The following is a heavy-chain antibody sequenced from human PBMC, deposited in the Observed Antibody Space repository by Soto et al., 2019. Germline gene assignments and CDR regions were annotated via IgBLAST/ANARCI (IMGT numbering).Heavy chain of an antibody. V-gene: IGHV5-51*01. D-gene: IGHD5-12*01. Sequence: PGESLKISCKASGYSFTYYWIGWVRQMPGKGLEWMGIIYPGDSDTTYSPSFQGQVTISADKSISTAYLQWSSLKASDTAIYYCARHRRDGYNRFDYWGQGTLVTVS. CDR1: GYSFTYYW. CDR2: IYPGDSDT. J-gene: IGHJ4*02. CDR3: ARHRRDGYNRFDY.